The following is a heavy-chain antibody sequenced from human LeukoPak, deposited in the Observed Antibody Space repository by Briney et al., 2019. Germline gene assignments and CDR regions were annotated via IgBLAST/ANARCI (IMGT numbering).Heavy chain of an antibody. Sequence: AGVSLRLSCAASGFTFSSYGMHWVRQAPGKGLEWVALIRYDGSNKYYADSVTGRFTISRDNSKNTLYLQMNSLRGEDTAVYYCAKDRGNSFYYGMDLWGQGTTVTVSS. CDR1: GFTFSSYG. D-gene: IGHD3-10*01. CDR2: IRYDGSNK. V-gene: IGHV3-30*02. CDR3: AKDRGNSFYYGMDL. J-gene: IGHJ6*02.